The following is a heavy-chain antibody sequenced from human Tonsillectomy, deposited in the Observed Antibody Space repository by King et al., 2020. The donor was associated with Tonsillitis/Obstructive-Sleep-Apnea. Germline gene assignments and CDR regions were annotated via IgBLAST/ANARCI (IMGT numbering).Heavy chain of an antibody. CDR2: IDWNDDK. J-gene: IGHJ5*02. CDR1: GFSLSTSGMC. CDR3: ARIQPDCGTTGRWFDP. D-gene: IGHD2-2*01. Sequence: TLKESGPALVKPTQTLTLTCTFSGFSLSTSGMCVSWIRQPPGKALELLARIDWNDDKYYSTFLKTRLTISKDTSKNQVVLTMTNMDPVDTATYYCARIQPDCGTTGRWFDPWGQGTLVTVSS. V-gene: IGHV2-70*11.